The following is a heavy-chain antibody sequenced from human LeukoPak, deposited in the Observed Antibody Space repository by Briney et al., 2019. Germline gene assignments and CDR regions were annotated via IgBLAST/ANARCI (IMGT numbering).Heavy chain of an antibody. Sequence: GGSLKLSCAASGFTFSSYAMSWVRQAPGKGLEWVSAISGSGGSTYYADSVKGRFTISRDNSKNTLYLQMNSLRAEDTAVYYCAKGVNYDILTGYFHAFDIWGQGTMVTVSS. CDR3: AKGVNYDILTGYFHAFDI. J-gene: IGHJ3*02. CDR1: GFTFSSYA. V-gene: IGHV3-23*01. CDR2: ISGSGGST. D-gene: IGHD3-9*01.